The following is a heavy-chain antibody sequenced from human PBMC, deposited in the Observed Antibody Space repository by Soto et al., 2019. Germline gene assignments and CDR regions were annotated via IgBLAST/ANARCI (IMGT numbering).Heavy chain of an antibody. CDR2: INSDGSST. CDR1: GFTFSSYW. D-gene: IGHD6-19*01. V-gene: IGHV3-74*01. Sequence: GGSLRLSCAASGFTFSSYWMHWVRQAPGKGLVWVSRINSDGSSTSYADSVKGRFTISRDNAKNTLYLQMNSLRAEDTAVYYCARDLAVAGTGDYYYGMDVWGQGTTVTVSS. CDR3: ARDLAVAGTGDYYYGMDV. J-gene: IGHJ6*02.